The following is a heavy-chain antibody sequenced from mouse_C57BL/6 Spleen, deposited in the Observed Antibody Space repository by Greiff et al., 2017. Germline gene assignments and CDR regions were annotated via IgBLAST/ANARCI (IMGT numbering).Heavy chain of an antibody. J-gene: IGHJ3*01. V-gene: IGHV1-72*01. CDR3: AREEDITGGFAY. CDR2: IDPNSGGT. CDR1: GYTFTSYW. Sequence: QVQLQQPGAELVKPGASVKLSCKASGYTFTSYWMHWVKQRPGRGIEWIGRIDPNSGGTKYNEKFKSKATLTVDKPSSTAYMQLSSLTAEDSAVYYCAREEDITGGFAYWGQGTLVTVSA. D-gene: IGHD1-2*01.